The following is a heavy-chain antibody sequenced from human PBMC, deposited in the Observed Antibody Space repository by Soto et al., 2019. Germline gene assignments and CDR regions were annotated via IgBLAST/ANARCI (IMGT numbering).Heavy chain of an antibody. CDR1: GFTFSSYA. CDR2: ISYDGSNK. CDR3: ARLDRVPGVVTAIVGAFDI. V-gene: IGHV3-30-3*01. J-gene: IGHJ3*02. D-gene: IGHD2-21*02. Sequence: PGGSLRLSCAASGFTFSSYAMSWVRQAPGKGLEWVAVISYDGSNKYYADSVKGRFTISRDNSKNTLYLQMNSLRAEDTAVYYCARLDRVPGVVTAIVGAFDIWGQGTMVTVSS.